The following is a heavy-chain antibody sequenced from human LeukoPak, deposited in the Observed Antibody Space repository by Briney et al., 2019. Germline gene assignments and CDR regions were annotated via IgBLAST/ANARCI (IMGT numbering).Heavy chain of an antibody. CDR1: GFTFSSYR. Sequence: GGSLRLSCAASGFTFSSYRMNWVRQAPGKGLEWVSSISSSSSYIYYADSVKGRFTISRDNAKNSLYLQMNSLRAEDTAVYYCAREGPHFAGTLFHIDYWGQGTLVTVSS. J-gene: IGHJ4*02. CDR2: ISSSSSYI. CDR3: AREGPHFAGTLFHIDY. D-gene: IGHD6-13*01. V-gene: IGHV3-21*01.